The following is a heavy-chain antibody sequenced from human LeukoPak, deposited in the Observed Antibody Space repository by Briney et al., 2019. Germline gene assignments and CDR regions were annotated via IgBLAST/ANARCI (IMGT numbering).Heavy chain of an antibody. Sequence: SETLSLTCAVYGGSFSGYYWSWIRQPPGKGLEWIGEINHSGSTNYNPSLKSRVTISVDTSKNQFSLKLSSVTAADTAVYYCARAPLYCTNGVCLDYFDYWGREPWSPSPQ. CDR2: INHSGST. J-gene: IGHJ4*02. CDR3: ARAPLYCTNGVCLDYFDY. CDR1: GGSFSGYY. V-gene: IGHV4-34*01. D-gene: IGHD2-8*01.